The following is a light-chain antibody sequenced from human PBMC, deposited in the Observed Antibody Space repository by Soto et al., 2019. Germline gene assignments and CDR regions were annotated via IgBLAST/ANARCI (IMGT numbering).Light chain of an antibody. V-gene: IGLV2-8*01. CDR1: SSDVGGYNY. CDR3: SSYAGSNKV. J-gene: IGLJ2*01. Sequence: QSVLTQPPSASGSPGQSVTISCTGTSSDVGGYNYVSWYQQHPGKAPKLMIYEVSKRPSGVPDRFSGSKSGNTASLTVSGRQAEDEADYYCSSYAGSNKVFGGGTKLTVL. CDR2: EVS.